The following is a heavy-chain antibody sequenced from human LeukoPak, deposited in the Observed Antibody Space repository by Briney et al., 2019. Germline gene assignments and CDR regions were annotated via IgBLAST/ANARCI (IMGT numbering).Heavy chain of an antibody. V-gene: IGHV3-53*01. Sequence: PGGSLRLSCTVSGFTVSSNSMSWVRQAPGKGLEWVSFIYSDNTHYSDSVKGRFTISRDNSKNTLYLQMNSLRAEDTAVYYCARGGATFHCYYYMDVWGKGTTVTVSS. CDR2: IYSDNT. D-gene: IGHD1-26*01. CDR1: GFTVSSNS. CDR3: ARGGATFHCYYYMDV. J-gene: IGHJ6*03.